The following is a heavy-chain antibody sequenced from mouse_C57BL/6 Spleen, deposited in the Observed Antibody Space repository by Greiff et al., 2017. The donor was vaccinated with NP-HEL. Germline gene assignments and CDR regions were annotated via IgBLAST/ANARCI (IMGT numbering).Heavy chain of an antibody. J-gene: IGHJ4*01. D-gene: IGHD3-2*02. Sequence: QVQLKESGAELVKPGASVKISCKASGYAFSSYWMNWVKQRPGKGLEWIGQIYPGDGDTNYNGKFKGKATLTADKSSSTAYMQLSSLTSEDSAVYFCARRGQLRLDYAMDYWGQGTSVTVSS. CDR2: IYPGDGDT. CDR3: ARRGQLRLDYAMDY. V-gene: IGHV1-80*01. CDR1: GYAFSSYW.